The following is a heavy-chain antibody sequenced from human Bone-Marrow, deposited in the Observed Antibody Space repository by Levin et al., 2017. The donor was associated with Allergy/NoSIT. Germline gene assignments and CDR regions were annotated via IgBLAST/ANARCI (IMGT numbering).Heavy chain of an antibody. CDR3: ARVPQLYFPYDSFDI. D-gene: IGHD2-2*01. Sequence: SETLSLTCTVSGGSISRNNYYWGWIRQPPGTGLEWIWNIYYSRSTYYNPSLKSRSTISVDTSKNQFSRKLSSVTAADTAVYYSARVPQLYFPYDSFDIWGEGTTGTVSS. CDR2: IYYSRST. J-gene: IGHJ3*02. CDR1: GGSISRNNYY. V-gene: IGHV4-39*07.